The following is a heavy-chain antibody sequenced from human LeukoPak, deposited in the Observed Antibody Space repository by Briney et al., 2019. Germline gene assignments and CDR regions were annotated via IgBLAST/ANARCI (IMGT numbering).Heavy chain of an antibody. V-gene: IGHV3-30*02. Sequence: GGSLRLSCAASGFTFTSYAMHWVRQAPGKGLEWVAFIRYDGSYKYYADSVKGRFTISRDNSKNTLYLQMNNLRVEDTAVYYCARVSGGDYFDYWGQGTLVTVSS. D-gene: IGHD3-10*01. CDR1: GFTFTSYA. J-gene: IGHJ4*02. CDR2: IRYDGSYK. CDR3: ARVSGGDYFDY.